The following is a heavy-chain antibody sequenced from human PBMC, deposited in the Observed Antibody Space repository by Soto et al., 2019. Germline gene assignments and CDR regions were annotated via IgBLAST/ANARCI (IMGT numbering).Heavy chain of an antibody. CDR2: ISTRSTYT. CDR1: GFIFSDYY. V-gene: IGHV3-11*06. CDR3: ARDLAWKRGKVGRYYYGMDV. D-gene: IGHD1-1*01. Sequence: GGSLRLSCAASGFIFSDYYMSWVRQTPGKGLEWISYISTRSTYTNYADSVKGRFTISRDNTKNSLYLQMDSLRVEDTAVYYCARDLAWKRGKVGRYYYGMDVWGQGXTVTVYS. J-gene: IGHJ6*02.